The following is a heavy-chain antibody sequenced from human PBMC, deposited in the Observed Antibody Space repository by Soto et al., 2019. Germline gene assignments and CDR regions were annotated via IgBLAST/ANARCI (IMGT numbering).Heavy chain of an antibody. CDR2: IGTAGDT. CDR1: GFTFSSYD. Sequence: GGSLRLSCSASGFTFSSYDMHWVRQGPGKGLEWVSAIGTAGDTNYAGSVKGRFTISRENAKNSLYLQMNSLRAGDTAIYFCERAIGPPLVEYWGQGPLVTVSS. J-gene: IGHJ4*02. V-gene: IGHV3-13*04. CDR3: ERAIGPPLVEY. D-gene: IGHD2-21*01.